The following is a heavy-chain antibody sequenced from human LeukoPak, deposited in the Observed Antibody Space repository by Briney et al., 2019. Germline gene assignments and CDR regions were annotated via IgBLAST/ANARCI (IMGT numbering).Heavy chain of an antibody. CDR1: GGSISSYY. J-gene: IGHJ6*03. D-gene: IGHD6-13*01. V-gene: IGHV4-59*01. Sequence: KPSETLSLTCTVSGGSISSYYWSWIRQPPGKGLEWIGHIYYSGSTNYNPSLKSRVTISVDTSKNQFSLKLSSVTAADTAVYYCARGERGQLVRRYYYYMDVWGKGTTVTVSS. CDR2: IYYSGST. CDR3: ARGERGQLVRRYYYYMDV.